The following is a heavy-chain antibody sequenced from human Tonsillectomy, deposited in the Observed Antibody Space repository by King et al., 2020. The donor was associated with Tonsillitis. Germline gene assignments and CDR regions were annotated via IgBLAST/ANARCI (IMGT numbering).Heavy chain of an antibody. CDR3: ARDMVETDAFDI. CDR1: GCSISSNYY. Sequence: VQLQESGPGLVKPSETLSLTCAVSGCSISSNYYWGWIRQPPGKGLEWIGSIYHSGSTYYNPSLKNRVTISVDTSKNQFSLKLSSVTAADTAVYFCARDMVETDAFDIWGQGTMVTVSS. CDR2: IYHSGST. J-gene: IGHJ3*02. D-gene: IGHD2-21*02. V-gene: IGHV4-38-2*02.